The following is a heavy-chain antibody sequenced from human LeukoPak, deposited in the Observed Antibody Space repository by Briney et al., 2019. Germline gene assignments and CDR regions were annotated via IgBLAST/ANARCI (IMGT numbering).Heavy chain of an antibody. D-gene: IGHD4-23*01. Sequence: GGSLRLSCAASGFTLNRYNMNWVRQAPGKGLEWISYISSSSIGSTIYYTDSVKGRFTISRDSANNSLYLQMNSPRADDTAVYYCARLYGGYSGRIDYWGQGTLVTVSS. CDR1: GFTLNRYN. J-gene: IGHJ4*02. CDR2: ISSSSIGSTI. V-gene: IGHV3-48*01. CDR3: ARLYGGYSGRIDY.